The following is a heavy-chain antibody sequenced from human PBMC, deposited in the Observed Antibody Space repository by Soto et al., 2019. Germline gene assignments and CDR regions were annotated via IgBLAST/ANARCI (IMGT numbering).Heavy chain of an antibody. CDR3: ARGREYYFDY. CDR1: GFTVSSYG. J-gene: IGHJ4*02. Sequence: QVQLVESGGGVVQPGRSLRLSCAASGFTVSSYGMHWVRQAPGKGLEWVAVIWYDGSNKYYADSVKGRFTISRDNSKNTLYLQMNSLRAEDTAVYYCARGREYYFDYWGQGTLVAVSS. V-gene: IGHV3-33*01. CDR2: IWYDGSNK.